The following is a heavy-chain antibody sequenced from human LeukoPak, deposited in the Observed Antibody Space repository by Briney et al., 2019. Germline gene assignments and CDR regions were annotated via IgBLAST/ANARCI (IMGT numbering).Heavy chain of an antibody. J-gene: IGHJ4*02. CDR2: IYYTGGT. V-gene: IGHV4-59*12. Sequence: SETLSLTCTVSGGSISPFYWNWIRQPPGKGLEWIGYIYYTGGTSYSPSLNSRATISVDTSKNQISLKLNSVTAADTAVYYCASSGYGSGIDYWGQGTLVTVSS. CDR3: ASSGYGSGIDY. D-gene: IGHD3-10*01. CDR1: GGSISPFY.